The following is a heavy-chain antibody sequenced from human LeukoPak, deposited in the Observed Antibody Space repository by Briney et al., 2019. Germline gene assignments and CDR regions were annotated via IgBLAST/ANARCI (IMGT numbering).Heavy chain of an antibody. V-gene: IGHV3-13*01. CDR1: GFTFSNYD. Sequence: PGGSLRLSCAASGFTFSNYDMHWVRHVTGKGLEWVSAFHTAGDTHYSGSVKGRFATSRENAKNSFYPQMNNLRAGDTALYYCARGSCSSSSCYERLNGLDVWGQGTPVTVSS. CDR3: ARGSCSSSSCYERLNGLDV. J-gene: IGHJ6*02. D-gene: IGHD2-2*01. CDR2: FHTAGDT.